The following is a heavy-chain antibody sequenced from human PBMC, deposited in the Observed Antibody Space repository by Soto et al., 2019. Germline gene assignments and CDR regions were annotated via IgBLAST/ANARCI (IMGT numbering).Heavy chain of an antibody. V-gene: IGHV1-18*04. D-gene: IGHD6-6*01. CDR2: ISAYNGNT. CDR1: GYTFTSYG. CDR3: ARDAPMIAARLFDY. J-gene: IGHJ4*02. Sequence: ASVKVSCKASGYTFTSYGISWVRQAPGQGLEWMGWISAYNGNTNYAQKLQGRVTMTTDTSTSTAYMELRSLRSDDTVVYYCARDAPMIAARLFDYWGQGTLVTVSS.